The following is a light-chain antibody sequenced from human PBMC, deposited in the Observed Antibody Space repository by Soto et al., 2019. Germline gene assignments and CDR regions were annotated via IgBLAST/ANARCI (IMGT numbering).Light chain of an antibody. CDR3: AAWDDSLNAVG. V-gene: IGLV1-44*01. CDR1: SSNIGSNT. Sequence: QSVLTQPPSASGTPGQRVTISCSGWSSNIGSNTVNWYQQVPGTAPKLRIYNNNQRPSGVPERFSGSKSGTSASLAISGLQSEDEADYYCAAWDDSLNAVGFGGGTKVTVL. CDR2: NNN. J-gene: IGLJ2*01.